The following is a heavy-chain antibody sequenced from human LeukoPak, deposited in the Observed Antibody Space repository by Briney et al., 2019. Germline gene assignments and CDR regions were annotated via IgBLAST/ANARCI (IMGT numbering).Heavy chain of an antibody. D-gene: IGHD5-18*01. Sequence: SETLSLTCTVSGGSLSSSSYYWGWIRQPPGKGLEWIGSIYYSGSTYYNPSLKSRVTISVDTSKNQFSLKLSSVTAADTAVYYCASDEQGYSQVDYWGQGTLVTVSS. J-gene: IGHJ4*02. V-gene: IGHV4-39*07. CDR2: IYYSGST. CDR1: GGSLSSSSYY. CDR3: ASDEQGYSQVDY.